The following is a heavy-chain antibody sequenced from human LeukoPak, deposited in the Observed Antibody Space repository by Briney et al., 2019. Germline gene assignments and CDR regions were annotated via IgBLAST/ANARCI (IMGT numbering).Heavy chain of an antibody. CDR1: GDSVSSNSAA. CDR3: AVGYQLLNYYYYGMDV. Sequence: SQTLSLTCAISGDSVSSNSAAWNWIRQSPSRGLEWLGRTYYRSKWYNDYAVSVKSRITINPDTSKNQFSLQLNSVTPEDTAVYYCAVGYQLLNYYYYGMDVWGQRTTVTVSS. CDR2: TYYRSKWYN. J-gene: IGHJ6*02. V-gene: IGHV6-1*01. D-gene: IGHD2-2*01.